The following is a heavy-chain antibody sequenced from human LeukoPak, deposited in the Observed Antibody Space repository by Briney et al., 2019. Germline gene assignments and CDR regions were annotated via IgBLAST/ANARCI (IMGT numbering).Heavy chain of an antibody. CDR2: ISGSGGST. CDR3: AKDAPSTAVAARRAGMDV. CDR1: GFTFSSYA. V-gene: IGHV3-23*01. J-gene: IGHJ6*02. Sequence: GGSLRLSCAASGFTFSSYAMSWVLQAPGKGLEWVSAISGSGGSTYYADSVKGRFTISRDNSKNTLYLQMNSLRAEDTAVYYCAKDAPSTAVAARRAGMDVWGQGTTVTVSS. D-gene: IGHD6-19*01.